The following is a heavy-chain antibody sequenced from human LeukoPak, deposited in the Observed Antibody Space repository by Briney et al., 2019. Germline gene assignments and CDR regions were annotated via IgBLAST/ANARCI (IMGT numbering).Heavy chain of an antibody. CDR3: AKVSFSPITLVRYFDWLLYKEGQAVDY. CDR1: GFTFSSYG. V-gene: IGHV3-30*18. J-gene: IGHJ4*02. Sequence: PGRSLRLSCAASGFTFSSYGMHWVRQAPGKGLEWVAVISYDGSNKYYADSVKGRFTISRDNSKNTLYLQMNSLRAEDTAVYYCAKVSFSPITLVRYFDWLLYKEGQAVDYWGQGTLVTVSS. CDR2: ISYDGSNK. D-gene: IGHD3-9*01.